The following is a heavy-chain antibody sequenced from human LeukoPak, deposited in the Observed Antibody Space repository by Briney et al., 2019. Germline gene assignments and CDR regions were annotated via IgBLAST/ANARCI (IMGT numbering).Heavy chain of an antibody. CDR1: GSTFSSYA. CDR3: ARYRIVGATRLTPVDY. J-gene: IGHJ4*02. D-gene: IGHD1-26*01. Sequence: GGSLRLSCAASGSTFSSYAMSWVRRAPGKGLEWVSYISGNGGTTYYADSVKGRFTIFRDNSKNMLYLQMNSLRAEDTAVYYCARYRIVGATRLTPVDYWGQGTLVTVSS. CDR2: ISGNGGTT. V-gene: IGHV3-23*01.